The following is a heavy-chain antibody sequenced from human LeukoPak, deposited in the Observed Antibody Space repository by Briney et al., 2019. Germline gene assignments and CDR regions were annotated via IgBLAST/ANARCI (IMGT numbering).Heavy chain of an antibody. D-gene: IGHD3-22*01. V-gene: IGHV4-39*01. J-gene: IGHJ5*02. CDR2: IYYSGST. CDR1: GGSISSSSYY. Sequence: SETLSLTCTVSGGSISSSSYYWGWIRQPPGKGLEWIGSIYYSGSTYYNPSLKSRVTISVDTSKNQFSLKLSSVTAADTAVYYCAVYYYDSSGYCWFDPWGQGTLVTVSS. CDR3: AVYYYDSSGYCWFDP.